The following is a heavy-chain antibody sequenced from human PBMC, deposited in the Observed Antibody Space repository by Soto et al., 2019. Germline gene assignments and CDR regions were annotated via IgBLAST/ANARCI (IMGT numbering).Heavy chain of an antibody. CDR1: GFTFSSYA. Sequence: GGSLRLSCAASGFTFSSYAMSWVRQAPGKGLEWVSAISGSGGSTYYAGSVKGRFTISRDNSKNTLYLQMNSLRAEDTAVYYCAKDKILYGSGSYYFDYWGQGTLVTVSS. CDR2: ISGSGGST. CDR3: AKDKILYGSGSYYFDY. J-gene: IGHJ4*02. D-gene: IGHD3-10*01. V-gene: IGHV3-23*01.